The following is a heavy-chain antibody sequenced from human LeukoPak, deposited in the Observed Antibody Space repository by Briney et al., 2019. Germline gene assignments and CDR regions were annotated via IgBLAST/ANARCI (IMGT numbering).Heavy chain of an antibody. CDR1: GFTFSSYW. V-gene: IGHV3-30*02. Sequence: GGSLRLSCGVSGFTFSSYWMSWVRQAPGKGLEWVAYIQYDGSNEQYADSVKGRFSISRDSSKNILYLQMNSLRAGDTAVYYCAKDRCSNGVGCYYYYMDVWGKGTTVTISS. J-gene: IGHJ6*03. CDR3: AKDRCSNGVGCYYYYMDV. D-gene: IGHD2-8*01. CDR2: IQYDGSNE.